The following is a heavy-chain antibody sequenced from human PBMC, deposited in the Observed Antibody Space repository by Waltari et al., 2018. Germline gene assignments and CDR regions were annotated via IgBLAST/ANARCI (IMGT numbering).Heavy chain of an antibody. CDR3: ARDPLVVPKEGWFDP. D-gene: IGHD3-22*01. CDR1: GYTFTSYY. V-gene: IGHV1-46*01. CDR2: INPSGGST. Sequence: QVQLVQSGAEVKKPGASVKVSCKASGYTFTSYYMHWVRQAPGQGLEWMGIINPSGGSTSYAQKFQGRVTMTRDTFTSTVYMELSSLRSEDTAVYYCARDPLVVPKEGWFDPWGQGTLVTVSS. J-gene: IGHJ5*02.